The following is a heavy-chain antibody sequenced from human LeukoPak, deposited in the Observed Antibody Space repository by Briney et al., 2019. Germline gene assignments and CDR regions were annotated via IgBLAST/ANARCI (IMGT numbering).Heavy chain of an antibody. D-gene: IGHD4-17*01. J-gene: IGHJ4*02. CDR1: GGSFSGYY. V-gene: IGHV4-34*01. CDR3: AGGSFSDYASTRDY. Sequence: SETLSLTCAVYGGSFSGYYWSWIRQPPGKGLEWIGEINHSGSTNYNPSLKSRVTIPVDTSKNQFSLKLSSVTAADTAVYYCAGGSFSDYASTRDYWGQGTLVTVSS. CDR2: INHSGST.